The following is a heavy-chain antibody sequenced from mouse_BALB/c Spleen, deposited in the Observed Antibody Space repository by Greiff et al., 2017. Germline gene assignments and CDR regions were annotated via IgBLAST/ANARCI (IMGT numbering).Heavy chain of an antibody. V-gene: IGHV1-7*01. CDR1: GYTFTSYW. CDR3: ARWVGRFAY. J-gene: IGHJ3*01. Sequence: QVQLQQSGAELAKPGASVKMSCKASGYTFTSYWMHWVKQRPGQGLEWIGYINPSTGYTEYNQKFKDKATLTADKSSSTAYMQLSSLTSEDSAVYYCARWVGRFAYWGQGTLVTVSA. CDR2: INPSTGYT. D-gene: IGHD4-1*01.